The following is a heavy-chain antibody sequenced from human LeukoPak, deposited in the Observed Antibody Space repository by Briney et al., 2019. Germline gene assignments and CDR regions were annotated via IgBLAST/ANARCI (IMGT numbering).Heavy chain of an antibody. CDR2: IKQDGSEK. D-gene: IGHD5-18*01. CDR3: ARSGYSYGLIPYYFDY. J-gene: IGHJ4*02. Sequence: GGSLRLSCAASGFTFSSYWMSWVRQAPGKGLEWVANIKQDGSEKYYVDSVKGRFTISRDNVKNSLYLQMNSLRAEDTAVYYCARSGYSYGLIPYYFDYWGQGTLVTVSS. CDR1: GFTFSSYW. V-gene: IGHV3-7*03.